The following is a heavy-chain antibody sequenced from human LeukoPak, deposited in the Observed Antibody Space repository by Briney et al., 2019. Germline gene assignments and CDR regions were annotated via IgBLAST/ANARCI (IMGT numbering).Heavy chain of an antibody. J-gene: IGHJ4*02. CDR2: ISGSGGST. CDR3: AKDLVQWELLGLGY. D-gene: IGHD1-26*01. Sequence: GTSLRLSCAASGFTFSSYAMSWVRQAPGKGLEWVSAISGSGGSTYYADSVKGRFTISRDNSKNTLYLQMNSLRAEDTAVYYCAKDLVQWELLGLGYWGQGTLVTVSS. V-gene: IGHV3-23*01. CDR1: GFTFSSYA.